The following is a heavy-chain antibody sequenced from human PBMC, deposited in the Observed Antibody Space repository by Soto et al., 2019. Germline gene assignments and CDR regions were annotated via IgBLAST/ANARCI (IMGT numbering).Heavy chain of an antibody. D-gene: IGHD6-19*01. CDR1: GGSIRSSNW. J-gene: IGHJ6*02. V-gene: IGHV4-4*02. CDR3: ARDFTGSSGPTLGMDV. CDR2: IYHSGST. Sequence: SETLSLTCAVSGGSIRSSNWWSWVRQPPGKGLEWIGEIYHSGSTNYNPSLESRVTISVDKSKNQFSLKLSSATAADTAAYYCARDFTGSSGPTLGMDVWGQGTTVTVSS.